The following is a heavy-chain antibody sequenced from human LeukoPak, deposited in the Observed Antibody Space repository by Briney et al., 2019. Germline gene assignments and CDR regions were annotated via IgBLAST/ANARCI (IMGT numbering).Heavy chain of an antibody. CDR2: IYYSGST. CDR1: GGSISSYY. J-gene: IGHJ4*02. V-gene: IGHV4-59*08. D-gene: IGHD5-12*01. CDR3: ARHGGYSSPSGY. Sequence: SETLSLTCTVSGGSISSYYWSWIRQPPGKGLEWIGYIYYSGSTNYNPSLKSRVTISVDTSKNQFSLKLSSVTDADTAVYYCARHGGYSSPSGYWGQGTLVTVSP.